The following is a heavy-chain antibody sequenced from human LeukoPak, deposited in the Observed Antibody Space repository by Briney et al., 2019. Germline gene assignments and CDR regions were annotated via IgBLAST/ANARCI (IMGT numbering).Heavy chain of an antibody. J-gene: IGHJ5*02. CDR2: IYYSGST. Sequence: SSETLSLTCAVYGGSLSGYYWSWIRQPPGKGLEWIGYIYYSGSTNYNPSLKSRVTISVDTSKNQSSLKLSSVTAADTAVYYCARVNREYYSDTSGYYFPWGQGTLVTVSS. CDR3: ARVNREYYSDTSGYYFP. CDR1: GGSLSGYY. V-gene: IGHV4-59*01. D-gene: IGHD3-22*01.